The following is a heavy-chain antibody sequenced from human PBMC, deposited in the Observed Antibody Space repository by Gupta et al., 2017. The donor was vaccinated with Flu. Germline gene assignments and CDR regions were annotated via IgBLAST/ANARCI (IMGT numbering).Heavy chain of an antibody. CDR3: ARDGAGDCSVGSCYSWFDP. D-gene: IGHD2-15*01. Sequence: RQAPGKGLVWVSRIKSDESSASYADSVKGRFTISRDNAKNTLYLQMNSLRAEDTAVYYCARDGAGDCSVGSCYSWFDPWGQGTLVTVSS. J-gene: IGHJ5*02. CDR2: IKSDESSA. V-gene: IGHV3-74*01.